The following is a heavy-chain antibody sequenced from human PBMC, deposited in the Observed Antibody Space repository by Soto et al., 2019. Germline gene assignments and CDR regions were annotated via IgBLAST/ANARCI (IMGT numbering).Heavy chain of an antibody. CDR1: GFTFSSYA. CDR2: ISGSGGST. D-gene: IGHD3-9*01. CDR3: AKWSRRAYFDRNWFDP. Sequence: GGSLRLSCAASGFTFSSYAMSWVRQAPGKGLEWVSAISGSGGSTYYADSVKGRFTISRDNSKNTLYLQMNSLRAEDTAVYYCAKWSRRAYFDRNWFDPWGQGTLVTVSS. V-gene: IGHV3-23*01. J-gene: IGHJ5*02.